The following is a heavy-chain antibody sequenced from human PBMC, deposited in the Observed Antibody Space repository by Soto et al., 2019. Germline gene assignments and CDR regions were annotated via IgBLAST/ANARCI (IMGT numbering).Heavy chain of an antibody. V-gene: IGHV4-31*03. CDR1: GGSISIGGYY. CDR3: ARDKYSSSKTCRSPGNSYAMDA. J-gene: IGHJ6*02. Sequence: PSETLSLTCTVSGGSISIGGYYWSWIRQHPGKGLEWIGYIYYSGSTYYNPSLKSRVTISVDTSKNQFSLELSSVTAADTDVYSCARDKYSSSKTCRSPGNSYAMDAWAQATTVTV. D-gene: IGHD2-2*01. CDR2: IYYSGST.